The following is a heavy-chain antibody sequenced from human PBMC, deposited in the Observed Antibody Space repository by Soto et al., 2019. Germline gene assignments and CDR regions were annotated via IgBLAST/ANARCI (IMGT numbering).Heavy chain of an antibody. CDR3: AKDTRDFWSGYYTGPGPVGVDY. V-gene: IGHV1-18*01. CDR1: GYTFTSYG. D-gene: IGHD3-3*01. J-gene: IGHJ4*02. Sequence: ASVKVSCKASGYTFTSYGINWVRQAPGQGLEWMGWISAYNGNTKYAQKFQGRVTMATDTSTSTAYMELRSLRSDDTAVYYWAKDTRDFWSGYYTGPGPVGVDYWGQGTVVTVSS. CDR2: ISAYNGNT.